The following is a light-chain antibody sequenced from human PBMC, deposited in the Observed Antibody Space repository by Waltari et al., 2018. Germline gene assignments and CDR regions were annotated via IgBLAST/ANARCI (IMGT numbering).Light chain of an antibody. CDR2: GAS. V-gene: IGKV3-20*01. Sequence: DIVLTQSPGTLSLSPGERATLSCRASQSVSSSYLAWYQQKPGQAPRLLIYGASSRATGIPDRFSGSGSGTDFSLPISRLEPEDFAVYYCQRYGSSPLTFGGGTKVEIK. J-gene: IGKJ4*01. CDR1: QSVSSSY. CDR3: QRYGSSPLT.